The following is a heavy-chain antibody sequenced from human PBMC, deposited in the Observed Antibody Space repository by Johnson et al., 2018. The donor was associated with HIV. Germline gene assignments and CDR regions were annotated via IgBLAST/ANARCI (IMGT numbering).Heavy chain of an antibody. CDR1: GFTFSTYG. CDR2: IRYDGSNK. D-gene: IGHD1-26*01. V-gene: IGHV3-33*08. CDR3: ASEAGPEIVGAADDAFDI. J-gene: IGHJ3*02. Sequence: QMLLVESGGGLVQPGGSLRLSCAASGFTFSTYGMHWVRQAPGKGLEWVAFIRYDGSNKYFAASVKGRFTISRDNAKNTLFLERNSLRAEDTAVYYCASEAGPEIVGAADDAFDIWGQGTMVTVSS.